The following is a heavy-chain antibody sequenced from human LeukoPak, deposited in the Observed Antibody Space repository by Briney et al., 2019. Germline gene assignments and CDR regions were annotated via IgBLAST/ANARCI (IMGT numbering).Heavy chain of an antibody. CDR1: GGTFSSYA. CDR2: IIPIFGTA. D-gene: IGHD6-13*01. CDR3: ARGGSYSSSWYGVD. V-gene: IGHV1-69*13. J-gene: IGHJ4*02. Sequence: GASVKVSCKASGGTFSSYAISWVRQAPGQGLEWMGGIIPIFGTANYAHKFQGRVTITADESTSTAYMELSSLRSEDTAVYYCARGGSYSSSWYGVDWGQGTLVTVSS.